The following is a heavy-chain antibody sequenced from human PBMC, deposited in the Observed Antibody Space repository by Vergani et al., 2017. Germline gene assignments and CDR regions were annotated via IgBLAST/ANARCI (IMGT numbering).Heavy chain of an antibody. CDR2: INNNTGNP. Sequence: QVQLVQSGSELQKPGASVKVSCKASGYTFTSYAMNWVRQAPGQGLEWMGWINNNTGNPTYAQGFTGRFVFSLDTSVSTAYLQISSLKAEDTAVYYCARIVVVPAAIGHAFDIWGQGTMVTVSS. J-gene: IGHJ3*02. CDR1: GYTFTSYA. V-gene: IGHV7-4-1*02. CDR3: ARIVVVPAAIGHAFDI. D-gene: IGHD2-2*01.